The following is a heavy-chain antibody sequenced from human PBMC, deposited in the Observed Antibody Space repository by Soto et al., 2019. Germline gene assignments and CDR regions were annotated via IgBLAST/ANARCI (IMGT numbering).Heavy chain of an antibody. CDR2: INPSDAYT. J-gene: IGHJ4*02. Sequence: QVQLVQSAVEVKNPGASVKLSCQASGYTFINYYIHWVRQAPGQGLEWMGLINPSDAYTEYAQRFQGRVAITRDTSTNTVYMDLYSLTSDDTAMYYCARDEVTTFVRNFDFWGQGTLVTVSS. V-gene: IGHV1-46*01. D-gene: IGHD2-21*02. CDR3: ARDEVTTFVRNFDF. CDR1: GYTFINYY.